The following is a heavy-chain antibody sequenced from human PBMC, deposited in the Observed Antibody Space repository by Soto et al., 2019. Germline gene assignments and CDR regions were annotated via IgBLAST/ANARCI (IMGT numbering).Heavy chain of an antibody. D-gene: IGHD2-15*01. CDR1: GFTFSSYG. J-gene: IGHJ4*02. CDR3: TRAVGVDKLLNCSGGSCNSDGDPLYFDY. V-gene: IGHV3-33*01. Sequence: QVQLVESGGGVVQPGRSLRLSCAASGFTFSSYGMHWVRQAPGKGLEWVTVIWYDGSNKYYADSVKGRFTISRDNSKNTLYLQSNSLRAEDTAVYYCTRAVGVDKLLNCSGGSCNSDGDPLYFDYWGQGTMVTVSS. CDR2: IWYDGSNK.